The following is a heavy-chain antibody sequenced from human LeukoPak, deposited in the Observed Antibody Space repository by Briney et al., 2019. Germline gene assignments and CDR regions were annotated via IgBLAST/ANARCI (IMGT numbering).Heavy chain of an antibody. CDR3: ARVWKDDRSGYKYYFDY. Sequence: SETLSLTCTVSGGSISSYYWSWIRQPPGEGLEWIGYIYYSGSTNYNPSLKSRVTISVDTSKNQFSLKLSSVTAADTAVYYCARVWKDDRSGYKYYFDYWGQGTLVTVSS. CDR2: IYYSGST. V-gene: IGHV4-59*01. D-gene: IGHD3-22*01. J-gene: IGHJ4*02. CDR1: GGSISSYY.